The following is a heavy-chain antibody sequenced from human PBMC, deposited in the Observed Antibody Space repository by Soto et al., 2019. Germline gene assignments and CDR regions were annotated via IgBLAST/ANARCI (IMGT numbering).Heavy chain of an antibody. V-gene: IGHV3-30-3*01. J-gene: IGHJ6*02. CDR3: AIDKTSSGWYYYYGMDV. CDR1: GFTFSSYA. CDR2: ISYDGSNK. Sequence: PGGSLRLSCAASGFTFSSYAMHWVRQAPGKGLEWVAVISYDGSNKYYADFVKGRFTISRDNSKNTLYLQMNSLRAEDTAVYYCAIDKTSSGWYYYYGMDVWGQGTTVTVSS. D-gene: IGHD6-19*01.